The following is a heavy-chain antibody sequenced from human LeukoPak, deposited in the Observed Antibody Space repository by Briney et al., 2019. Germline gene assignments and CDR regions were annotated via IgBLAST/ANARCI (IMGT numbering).Heavy chain of an antibody. D-gene: IGHD3-22*01. V-gene: IGHV4-34*01. CDR1: GGSFSAYY. Sequence: PSEXLSLTXGVYGGSFSAYYWSWIRQPPGKGLEWIGEVNHSGSTNYNPSLKSRVTISLDTSKNQFSLKLTSVTAADTAVYYCARGTYYDSSGYIDYWGRGTLVSVSS. CDR2: VNHSGST. J-gene: IGHJ4*02. CDR3: ARGTYYDSSGYIDY.